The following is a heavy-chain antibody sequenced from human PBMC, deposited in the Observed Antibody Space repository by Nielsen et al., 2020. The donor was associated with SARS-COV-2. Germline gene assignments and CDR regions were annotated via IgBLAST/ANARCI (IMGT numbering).Heavy chain of an antibody. CDR3: ARSSGSAFDI. CDR2: ISYDGSNK. J-gene: IGHJ3*02. Sequence: GESLKISCAASGFTVSSNYMSWVRQAPGKGLEWVAVISYDGSNKYYADSVKGRFTISRDNSKNTLYLQMNSLRAEDTAVYYCARSSGSAFDIWGQGTMVTVSS. CDR1: GFTVSSNY. V-gene: IGHV3-30*03. D-gene: IGHD6-19*01.